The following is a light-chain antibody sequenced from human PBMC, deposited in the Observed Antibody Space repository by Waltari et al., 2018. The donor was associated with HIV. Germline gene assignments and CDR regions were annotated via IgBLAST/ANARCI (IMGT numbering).Light chain of an antibody. J-gene: IGLJ2*01. CDR1: SSDVRAYNL. CDR2: EVI. V-gene: IGLV2-23*02. Sequence: QSALTQPASVSGSPGQSLTISCTGTSSDVRAYNLVSWYQKYPGKAPKLMIFEVIKRSSGVSDCFSGSRFGNTASLTSAGRQTEDEGDYYCCSYSGTGVVFGGGTKVTVL. CDR3: CSYSGTGVV.